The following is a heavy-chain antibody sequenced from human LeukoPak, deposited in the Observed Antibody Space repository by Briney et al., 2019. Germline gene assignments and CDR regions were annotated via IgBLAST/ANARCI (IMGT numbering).Heavy chain of an antibody. Sequence: SETLSLTCTVSTGSVSSHQWSWIRQPPGKGLEWIGYIYYSGSTNYNPSLKSRFTISIDTSNNRFSLKLSSVTAADTAVYYCARGVLTTVSYYTDVWGKGTTVSVSS. CDR1: TGSVSSHQ. V-gene: IGHV4-59*02. D-gene: IGHD4-11*01. CDR3: ARGVLTTVSYYTDV. CDR2: IYYSGST. J-gene: IGHJ6*03.